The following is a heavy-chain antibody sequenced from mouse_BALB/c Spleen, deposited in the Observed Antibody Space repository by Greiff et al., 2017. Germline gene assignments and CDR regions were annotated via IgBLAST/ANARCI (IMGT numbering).Heavy chain of an antibody. D-gene: IGHD1-1*01. CDR3: ATYYYGFAY. CDR1: GYTFTDYA. CDR2: ISTYYGDA. V-gene: IGHV1S137*01. J-gene: IGHJ3*01. Sequence: VQRVESGAELVRPGVSVKISCKGSGYTFTDYAMHWVKQSHAKSLEWIGVISTYYGDASYNQKFKGKATMTVDKSSSTAYMELARLTSEDSAIYYCATYYYGFAYWGQGTLVTVSA.